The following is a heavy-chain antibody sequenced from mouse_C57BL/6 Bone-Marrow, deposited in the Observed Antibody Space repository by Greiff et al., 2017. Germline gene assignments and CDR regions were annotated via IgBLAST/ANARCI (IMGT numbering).Heavy chain of an antibody. CDR1: GFNIKDDY. CDR3: TTGVGYYGSFDY. J-gene: IGHJ2*01. V-gene: IGHV14-4*01. D-gene: IGHD1-1*01. Sequence: VQLQQSGAELVRPGASVKLSCTASGFNIKDDYMHWVKQRPEQGLEWIGWIDPENGDTEYASKFQGKATITADTFSNTAYLQLSSLTSEDTAVDYCTTGVGYYGSFDYWGQGTTLTVSS. CDR2: IDPENGDT.